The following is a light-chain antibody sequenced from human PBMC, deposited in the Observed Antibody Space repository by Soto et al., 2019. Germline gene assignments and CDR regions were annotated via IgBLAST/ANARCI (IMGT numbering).Light chain of an antibody. CDR2: RTS. CDR1: QSISSN. V-gene: IGKV3-15*01. CDR3: QQYDNLPLT. Sequence: EIVMTQSPATLSVSPGERATLSCRASQSISSNLAWYQQKPGQAPRLLMFRTSSRATGFPARFSGSGSGTEFTLTINSLQSEDFAVYFCQQYDNLPLTFGPGTKVDIK. J-gene: IGKJ3*01.